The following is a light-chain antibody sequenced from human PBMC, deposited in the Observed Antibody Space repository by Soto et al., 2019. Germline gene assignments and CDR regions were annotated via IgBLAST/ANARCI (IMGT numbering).Light chain of an antibody. CDR1: QTVERW. Sequence: GDRVIITCRASQTVERWMAWYQQKPGKAPKLLISDVSTLERGVPSRFSGSGSATEFTLTISGLQPDDFATYYCQQYKDYVYTFGQRTKVDIK. CDR2: DVS. CDR3: QQYKDYVYT. J-gene: IGKJ2*01. V-gene: IGKV1-5*01.